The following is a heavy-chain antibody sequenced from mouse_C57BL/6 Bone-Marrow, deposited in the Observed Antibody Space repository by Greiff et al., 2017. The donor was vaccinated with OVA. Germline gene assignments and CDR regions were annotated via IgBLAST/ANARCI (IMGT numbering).Heavy chain of an antibody. D-gene: IGHD1-1*01. CDR3: TRATVVAKGYWYFDV. CDR1: GFTFSSYA. V-gene: IGHV5-9-1*02. J-gene: IGHJ1*03. CDR2: ISSGGDYI. Sequence: EVQLVESGEGLVKPGGSLKLSCAASGFTFSSYAMSWVRQTPEQRLEWVAYISSGGDYIYYADTVKGRFTISRDNARNTLYLQMSSLKSEDTAMYYCTRATVVAKGYWYFDVWGTGTTVTVSS.